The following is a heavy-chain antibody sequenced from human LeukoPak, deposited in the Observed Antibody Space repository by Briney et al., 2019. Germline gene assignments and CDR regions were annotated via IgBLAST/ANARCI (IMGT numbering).Heavy chain of an antibody. Sequence: PSETLSLTCAVSGGSISSSNWWSWVRQPPGKGLEWIGSIYYSGSTYYNPSLKSRVTISVDTSKNQFSLKLSSVTAADTAVYYCARIHGTVVVVIDWAFDYWGQGALVTVSS. V-gene: IGHV4-39*01. CDR3: ARIHGTVVVVIDWAFDY. CDR2: IYYSGST. CDR1: GGSISSSNW. J-gene: IGHJ4*02. D-gene: IGHD3-22*01.